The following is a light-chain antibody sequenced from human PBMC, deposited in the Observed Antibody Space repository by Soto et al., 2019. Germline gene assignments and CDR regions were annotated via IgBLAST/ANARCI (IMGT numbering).Light chain of an antibody. Sequence: NFMLTQPHSVSESPGKTGTISCTRSSGSIASNYVQWYQQRPGSAPTTVIYEDNQRPSGVPDRFSGSIDSSSNSASLTISGLKTEDEADYYCQSYDSSPGVVFGGGTKLTVL. J-gene: IGLJ2*01. CDR2: EDN. CDR3: QSYDSSPGVV. CDR1: SGSIASNY. V-gene: IGLV6-57*04.